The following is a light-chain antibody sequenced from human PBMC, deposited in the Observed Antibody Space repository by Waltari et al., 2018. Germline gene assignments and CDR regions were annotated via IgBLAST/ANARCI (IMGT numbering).Light chain of an antibody. J-gene: IGKJ1*01. CDR1: QSVLYSSNNKNY. V-gene: IGKV4-1*01. CDR3: QQYYDAPRT. CDR2: WAS. Sequence: DIVMTQSPDSLAVSLGERATINCKSSQSVLYSSNNKNYLAWYRQKPGTPLSLLIYWASTRESGVPARFSGSGSGTDFTLTISSLQAEDVAGYYCQQYYDAPRTFGQGTKVEIK.